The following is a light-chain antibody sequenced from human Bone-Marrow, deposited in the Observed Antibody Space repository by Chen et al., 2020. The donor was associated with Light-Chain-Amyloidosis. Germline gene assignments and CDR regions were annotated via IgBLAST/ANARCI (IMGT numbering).Light chain of an antibody. J-gene: IGLJ3*02. CDR3: QVWDRSSDRPV. Sequence: NVLTQPSSVPVAPGQTAPIACGGNNIGSTSVHWYQQTPGQAPLLVVYDDSDRPSGIPERLSGSNSGNTATLTISRVEAGDEADYYCQVWDRSSDRPVFGGGTKLTVL. CDR2: DDS. V-gene: IGLV3-21*02. CDR1: NIGSTS.